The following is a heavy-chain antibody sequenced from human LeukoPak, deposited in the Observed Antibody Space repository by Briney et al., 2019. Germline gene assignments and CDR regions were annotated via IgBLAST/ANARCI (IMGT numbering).Heavy chain of an antibody. D-gene: IGHD3-10*02. CDR2: ISFDGTNK. CDR3: ARDTMFFQQLAPYYFDS. Sequence: PGGSLRLSCAASGFTFSSFAMHWVRQSPGKGLEWVAVISFDGTNKYYADSVKGRFTISRDNSKNTLYLEMNSLRAEDTALYFCARDTMFFQQLAPYYFDSWGQGTLVTVSS. CDR1: GFTFSSFA. V-gene: IGHV3-30-3*01. J-gene: IGHJ4*02.